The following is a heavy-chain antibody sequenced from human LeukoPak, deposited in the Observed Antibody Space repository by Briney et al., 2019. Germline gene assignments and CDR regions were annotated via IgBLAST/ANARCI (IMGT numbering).Heavy chain of an antibody. CDR1: GGTFSSNT. J-gene: IGHJ3*02. D-gene: IGHD1-26*01. CDR2: IIPIYDLS. V-gene: IGHV1-69*04. Sequence: SVKVSCKASGGTFSSNTISWVRQAPGQGLEWMGRIIPIYDLSNYAQKFQGRVTITADKSTTTAYMEVSSLRSEDTAVYYCARDRIVGPMESAFDIWGQGTMVTASS. CDR3: ARDRIVGPMESAFDI.